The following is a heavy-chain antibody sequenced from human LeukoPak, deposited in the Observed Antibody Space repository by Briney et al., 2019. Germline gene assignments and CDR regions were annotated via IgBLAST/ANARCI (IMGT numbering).Heavy chain of an antibody. V-gene: IGHV3-30*02. CDR1: GFNFNTFI. J-gene: IGHJ4*02. CDR3: ARVNSSSWPFFDY. Sequence: PGGSLRLSCAASGFNFNTFIMHWVRQAPGKGLEWVTFLRAGGPYGTEKFYADSVKGRFTISTDNSKNTLFLEMNSLRPEDTAVYYCARVNSSSWPFFDYWGQGTLVTVSS. D-gene: IGHD6-13*01. CDR2: LRAGGPYGTEK.